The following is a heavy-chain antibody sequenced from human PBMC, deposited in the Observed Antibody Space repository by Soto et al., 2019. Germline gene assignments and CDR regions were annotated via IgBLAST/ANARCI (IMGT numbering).Heavy chain of an antibody. CDR1: RFAFNTYS. CDR2: ITSTSRTM. J-gene: IGHJ5*02. D-gene: IGHD3-22*01. V-gene: IGHV3-48*01. CDR3: ARDYYDSSSYFSS. Sequence: GGSLRLSCAASRFAFNTYSMNWVRQAPGKGLEWLSYITSTSRTMYYADSVKGRFTISRDNAKNSLYLQMNSLRAEDTAVYYCARDYYDSSSYFSSWGQGALVTVSS.